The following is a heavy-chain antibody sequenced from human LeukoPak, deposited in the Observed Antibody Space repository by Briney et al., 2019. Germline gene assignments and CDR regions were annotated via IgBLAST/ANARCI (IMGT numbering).Heavy chain of an antibody. CDR3: VKSGTWADFDS. Sequence: GGSLRLSCAASGFSVSSNYMGWVRQAPGKGLEYVSGISNKGGSTYYADSVKGRFTISRDNSKNTLHLQMSSLRADDTAVYYCVKSGTWADFDSWGQGTLVTVSS. V-gene: IGHV3-64D*09. CDR1: GFSVSSNY. D-gene: IGHD1-26*01. CDR2: ISNKGGST. J-gene: IGHJ4*02.